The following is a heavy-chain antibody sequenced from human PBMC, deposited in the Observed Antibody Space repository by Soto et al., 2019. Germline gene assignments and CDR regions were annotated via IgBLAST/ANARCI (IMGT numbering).Heavy chain of an antibody. CDR1: GGSISSYY. CDR3: ARAAHSSQLWLDY. J-gene: IGHJ4*02. D-gene: IGHD5-18*01. V-gene: IGHV4-59*01. CDR2: IYYSGST. Sequence: SETLSLTCTVSGGSISSYYWSWIRQPPGKGLEWIGYIYYSGSTNYNPSLKSRVTISVDTSKNQFSLKLSSVTAADTAVYYCARAAHSSQLWLDYWGQGTLVTVSS.